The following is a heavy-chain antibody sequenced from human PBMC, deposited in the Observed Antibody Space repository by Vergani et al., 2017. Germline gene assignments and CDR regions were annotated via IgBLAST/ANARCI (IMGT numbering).Heavy chain of an antibody. V-gene: IGHV5-51*01. CDR2: IYPGDSNT. Sequence: EVQLVQSGAEVIKPGESLKISCKGSGYSFTNYWIGWVRQMPGKGLEWMGIIYPGDSNTTYSPSFQGQVTISADKSFSTAYLQWSRVKASDTAMYYCTRHVPCGDGACLHFDHWGQGTQVTVSS. D-gene: IGHD2-21*01. CDR3: TRHVPCGDGACLHFDH. J-gene: IGHJ4*02. CDR1: GYSFTNYW.